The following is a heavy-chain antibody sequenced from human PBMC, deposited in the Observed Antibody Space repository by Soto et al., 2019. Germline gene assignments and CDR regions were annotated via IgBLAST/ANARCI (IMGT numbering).Heavy chain of an antibody. CDR2: ISARNGNT. CDR1: GYTFNIFD. CDR3: ARAGAEVTSHFDY. J-gene: IGHJ4*02. D-gene: IGHD2-21*02. Sequence: QVQLVQSGDEVKEPGASVKVSCKASGYTFNIFDISWVRQAPGQGLEWMGWISARNGNTDYAQKVQGRVTMTIDSSTSTAYMELRSLRSDDTSIYSCARAGAEVTSHFDYWGQGTLVTVSS. V-gene: IGHV1-18*01.